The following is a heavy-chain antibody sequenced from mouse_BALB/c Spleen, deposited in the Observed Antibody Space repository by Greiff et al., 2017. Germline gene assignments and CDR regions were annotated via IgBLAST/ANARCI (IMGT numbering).Heavy chain of an antibody. CDR3: ARGGYGNYDWFAY. CDR1: GYTFSSYW. V-gene: IGHV1-9*01. CDR2: ILPGSGST. Sequence: VKLVESGAELMKPGASVKISCKATGYTFSSYWIEWVKQRPGHGLEWIGEILPGSGSTNYNEKFKGKATFTADTSSNTAYMQLSSLTSEDSAVYYCARGGYGNYDWFAYWGQGTLVTVSA. D-gene: IGHD2-1*01. J-gene: IGHJ3*01.